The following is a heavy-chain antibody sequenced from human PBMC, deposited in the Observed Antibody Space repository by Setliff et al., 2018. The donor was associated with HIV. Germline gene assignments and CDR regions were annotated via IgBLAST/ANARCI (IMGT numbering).Heavy chain of an antibody. CDR2: IHHGGTT. V-gene: IGHV4-39*01. D-gene: IGHD3-3*01. Sequence: SETLSLTCTVSGGSISSNPSFWVWIRQSPGKGLEWIGTIHHGGTTFYNPSLKSRVTISIDTSKNQFSVALGSVTAADTAVYFCVRIRNYDFWSSYFTGWFDPWGQGTMVTVSS. J-gene: IGHJ5*02. CDR1: GGSISSNPSF. CDR3: VRIRNYDFWSSYFTGWFDP.